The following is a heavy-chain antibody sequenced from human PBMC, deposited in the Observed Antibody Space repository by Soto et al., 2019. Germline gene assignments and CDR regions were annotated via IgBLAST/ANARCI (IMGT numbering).Heavy chain of an antibody. CDR3: ARDPSPYTSGWYGIDF. D-gene: IGHD6-19*01. V-gene: IGHV3-30*04. J-gene: IGHJ4*01. CDR2: ISYDGTNK. Sequence: PGGSLRLSCAVSGFMFSAYAMLWVRQAPGKGLEWVAAISYDGTNKYYADCIKGRFTISRDNSANTLFLQVNSLRREDTAMYYCARDPSPYTSGWYGIDFWGHGTLVTVSS. CDR1: GFMFSAYA.